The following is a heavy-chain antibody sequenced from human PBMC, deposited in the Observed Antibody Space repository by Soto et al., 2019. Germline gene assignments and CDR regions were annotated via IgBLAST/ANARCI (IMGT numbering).Heavy chain of an antibody. CDR2: ISYDGSNK. V-gene: IGHV3-30-3*01. Sequence: PGGSLRLSCAASGFTFSSYAMHWVRQAPGKGLERVAVISYDGSNKYYADSVKGRFTISRDNSKNTLYLQMNSLRAEDTAVYYCARAPRSSWTYYYYYGMDVWGQGTTVTVSS. D-gene: IGHD6-13*01. CDR3: ARAPRSSWTYYYYYGMDV. J-gene: IGHJ6*02. CDR1: GFTFSSYA.